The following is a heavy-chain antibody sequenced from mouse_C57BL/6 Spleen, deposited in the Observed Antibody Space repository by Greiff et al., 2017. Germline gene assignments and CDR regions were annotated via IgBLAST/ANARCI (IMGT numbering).Heavy chain of an antibody. V-gene: IGHV1-81*01. CDR2: IYPRSGNT. J-gene: IGHJ4*01. Sequence: VRRQQSVAPLSLPFSSFNLSCKASGYTFTSYGISWVKQRTGQGLEWIGEIYPRSGNTYYNEKFKGKATLTADKSSSTAYMELRSLTSEDSAVYFCASGDSVYAMDYWGQGTSVTVSS. CDR3: ASGDSVYAMDY. CDR1: GYTFTSYG.